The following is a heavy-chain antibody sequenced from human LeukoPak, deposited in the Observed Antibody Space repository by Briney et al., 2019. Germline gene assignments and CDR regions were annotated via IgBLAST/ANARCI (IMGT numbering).Heavy chain of an antibody. Sequence: PGRCLRLSFSPAGFTFDDYSIDWGRPGPGKGLEWVSVISWDGGSTSYADSVKGRFTISRDNSKNSLYLQMNSLRSEDSALYYCAKDRGGVDYWGQGTLVTVSS. CDR2: ISWDGGST. V-gene: IGHV3-43*01. D-gene: IGHD3-16*01. CDR3: AKDRGGVDY. CDR1: GFTFDDYS. J-gene: IGHJ4*02.